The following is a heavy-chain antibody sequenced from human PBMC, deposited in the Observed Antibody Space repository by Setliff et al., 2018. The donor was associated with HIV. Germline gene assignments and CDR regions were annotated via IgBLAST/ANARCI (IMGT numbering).Heavy chain of an antibody. CDR3: VRDLLWAFDM. V-gene: IGHV3-21*05. Sequence: LRLSCAASGFTFGSYSMNWVRQAPGKGLEWISYITKRADETHYADSVKGRFSISRDTAKNSLYLQMNSLRPEDTALYYCVRDLLWAFDMWGPGTMVTVS. CDR2: ITKRADET. CDR1: GFTFGSYS. J-gene: IGHJ3*02. D-gene: IGHD3-10*01.